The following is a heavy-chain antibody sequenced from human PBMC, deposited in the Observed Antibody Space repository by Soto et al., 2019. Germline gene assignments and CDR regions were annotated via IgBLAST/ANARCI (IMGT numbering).Heavy chain of an antibody. CDR3: AKSDYADS. J-gene: IGHJ4*02. V-gene: IGHV3-74*03. CDR1: GFPFSGHW. Sequence: RGGSLRLSCAASGFPFSGHWMQWVRQAPGKGLVRVSRIKEDGSSATYADSVKGRFTVSRDNAKNMLYLQMDSLRAEDTAMYFCAKSDYADSWGKGALVSFSS. CDR2: IKEDGSSA.